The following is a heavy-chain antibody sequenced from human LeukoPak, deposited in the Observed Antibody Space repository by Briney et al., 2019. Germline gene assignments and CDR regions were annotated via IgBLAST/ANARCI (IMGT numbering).Heavy chain of an antibody. CDR3: ARDLGVDFSDYGDYRHPLPFDY. CDR1: GGTFSSYA. V-gene: IGHV1-69*13. J-gene: IGHJ4*02. Sequence: GASVNVSCKGSGGTFSSYASSWVRQAPGQGLEWMGGIIPIFGTANYAQKFQGRVTITADESTSTAYMELSSLRSEDTAVYYCARDLGVDFSDYGDYRHPLPFDYWGQGTLVTVSS. D-gene: IGHD4-17*01. CDR2: IIPIFGTA.